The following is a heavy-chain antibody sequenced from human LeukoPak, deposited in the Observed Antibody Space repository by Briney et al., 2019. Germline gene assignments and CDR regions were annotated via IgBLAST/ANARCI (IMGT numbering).Heavy chain of an antibody. V-gene: IGHV5-51*01. CDR3: ASLGRSGSYAVDY. Sequence: GESLKISCKGSGYSFTSNWIGWVRQMPGKGLEWMGIIYPGDSNTKYSPSFQGQVTISADKSISTAYLQWSSLKASDTAMYYCASLGRSGSYAVDYWGQGTLVTVSS. D-gene: IGHD1-26*01. CDR1: GYSFTSNW. CDR2: IYPGDSNT. J-gene: IGHJ4*02.